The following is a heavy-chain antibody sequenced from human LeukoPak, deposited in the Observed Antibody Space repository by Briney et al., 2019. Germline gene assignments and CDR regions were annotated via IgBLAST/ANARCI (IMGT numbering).Heavy chain of an antibody. CDR2: INSDGSST. Sequence: GGSLRLSCAASGFTFSSYWMHWVRQAPGKGLVWVSRINSDGSSTSYADSVKGRFTISRDNAKNTLCLQMNSLRAEDTAVYYCARGGPYYYDSSGPYWFDPWGQGTLVTVSS. CDR1: GFTFSSYW. J-gene: IGHJ5*02. V-gene: IGHV3-74*01. D-gene: IGHD3-22*01. CDR3: ARGGPYYYDSSGPYWFDP.